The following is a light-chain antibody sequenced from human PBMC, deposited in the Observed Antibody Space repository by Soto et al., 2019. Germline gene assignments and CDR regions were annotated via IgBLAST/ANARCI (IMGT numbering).Light chain of an antibody. CDR2: DAS. Sequence: DIVLTQSPRTLSLSPGERATLSCRASQIVITRYLAWYQQKPGQAPRLLIFDASTRATGIPDRFSGSGSGTDFNLTINRLDPADFAVYYCQQYGSSITFGGGTKVELK. J-gene: IGKJ4*01. V-gene: IGKV3-20*01. CDR1: QIVITRY. CDR3: QQYGSSIT.